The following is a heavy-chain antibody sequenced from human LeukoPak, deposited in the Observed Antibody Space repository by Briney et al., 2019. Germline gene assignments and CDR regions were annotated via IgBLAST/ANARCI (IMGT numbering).Heavy chain of an antibody. V-gene: IGHV5-51*01. Sequence: GESLKISCKGSGYSFTSYWIGWVRQMPGKGLEWMGIIYPGDSDTRYSPSFQGQVTISADKSISTAYLQWSSLKASDTAMYYCARLGDTAMVYYYYGMDVWGQGTAVTVSS. CDR1: GYSFTSYW. D-gene: IGHD5-18*01. CDR3: ARLGDTAMVYYYYGMDV. CDR2: IYPGDSDT. J-gene: IGHJ6*02.